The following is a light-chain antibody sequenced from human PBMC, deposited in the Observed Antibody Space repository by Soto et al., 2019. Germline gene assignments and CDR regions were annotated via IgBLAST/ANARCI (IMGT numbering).Light chain of an antibody. J-gene: IGKJ4*01. V-gene: IGKV3-20*01. CDR3: RQYGSSPPT. Sequence: VITQSAATLSVSPWARATLSCRASQSISSSLAWYQQKPGQAPRLVIHDALSRATGIPDRFSGSGSGTDLTLNISRLEPEDVAVYECRQYGSSPPTFGGGTKVDIK. CDR1: QSISSS. CDR2: DAL.